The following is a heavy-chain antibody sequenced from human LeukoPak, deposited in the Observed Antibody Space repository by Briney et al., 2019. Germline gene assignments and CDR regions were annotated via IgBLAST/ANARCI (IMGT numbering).Heavy chain of an antibody. CDR3: ARGQGSSYHYYYYYMDV. CDR1: GGSISSGSYY. Sequence: SETLSLTCTVSGGSISSGSYYWRWIRQPAGKGLEWIGRIYTSGSTNYNPSLKSRVTISVDTYKHQFSLKLSSVTAADTAVYYCARGQGSSYHYYYYYMDVWGKGTTVTVSS. CDR2: IYTSGST. J-gene: IGHJ6*03. V-gene: IGHV4-61*02. D-gene: IGHD6-6*01.